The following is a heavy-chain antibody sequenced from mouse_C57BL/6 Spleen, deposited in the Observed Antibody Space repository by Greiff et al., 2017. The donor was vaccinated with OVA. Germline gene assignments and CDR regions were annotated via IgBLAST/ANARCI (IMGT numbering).Heavy chain of an antibody. CDR3: ARSTVVARGFAY. D-gene: IGHD1-1*01. V-gene: IGHV14-2*01. CDR2: IDPEDGET. Sequence: VQLKQSGAELVKPGASVKLSCTASGFNITDYYMHWVKQRTEQGLEWIGRIDPEDGETKYAPKFQGKATITADTSSNTAYLQLSSLTAEDAAVYYCARSTVVARGFAYWGQGTLVTVSA. CDR1: GFNITDYY. J-gene: IGHJ3*01.